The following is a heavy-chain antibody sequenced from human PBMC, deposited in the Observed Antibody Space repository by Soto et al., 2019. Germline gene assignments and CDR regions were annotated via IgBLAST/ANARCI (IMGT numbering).Heavy chain of an antibody. CDR3: AKDRTAAGTYYYYHYALDV. V-gene: IGHV3-23*01. Sequence: GGSLRLSCAASGFTFSSYDMSWVRQAPGKGLEWVSAISGSGSRTFYGDSVKGRFTISRDNSKSTLYLQMNGLRGEDTAVYYCAKDRTAAGTYYYYHYALDVWGQGTTVTVSS. J-gene: IGHJ6*02. CDR1: GFTFSSYD. CDR2: ISGSGSRT. D-gene: IGHD6-13*01.